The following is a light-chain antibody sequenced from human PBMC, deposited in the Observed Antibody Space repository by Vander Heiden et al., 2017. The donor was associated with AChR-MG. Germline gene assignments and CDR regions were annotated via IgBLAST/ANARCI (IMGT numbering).Light chain of an antibody. CDR2: TAS. V-gene: IGKV1-9*01. J-gene: IGKJ4*01. CDR3: QHLNGYPLT. CDR1: QDICSY. Sequence: DIQLTQSPSFLSASVGDRVTITCRASQDICSYLAWYQQKPGKAPKLLIYTASTLQSGVPSRFGGSGSGTEFTLTISSLQPEDFATYYCQHLNGYPLTFGGGTEVEIK.